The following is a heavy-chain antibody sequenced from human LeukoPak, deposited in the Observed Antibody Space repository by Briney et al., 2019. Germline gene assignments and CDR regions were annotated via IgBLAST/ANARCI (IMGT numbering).Heavy chain of an antibody. CDR1: GFTVSSSY. CDR2: IKQDGSEK. V-gene: IGHV3-7*01. Sequence: GGSLRLSCAASGFTVSSSYMSWARQAPGKGLEWVANIKQDGSEKYYVDSVKGRFTISGDNAKNSLYLQMNSLRAEDTAVYYCGRDSPPDYWGQGTLVTVSS. J-gene: IGHJ4*02. CDR3: GRDSPPDY.